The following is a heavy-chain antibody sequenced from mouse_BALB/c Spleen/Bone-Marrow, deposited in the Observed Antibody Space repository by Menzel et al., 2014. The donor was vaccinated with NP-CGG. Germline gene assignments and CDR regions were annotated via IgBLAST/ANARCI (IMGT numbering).Heavy chain of an antibody. CDR1: GFTFSSYG. J-gene: IGHJ2*01. CDR2: INNNDGNT. D-gene: IGHD1-1*01. CDR3: ARDNYGSRFDY. Sequence: DVMLVESGGGLVQPGGSLKLSCAASGFTFSSYGMSWVRQTPDKRLELVATINNNDGNTYYPDSVKGRFTISRDNVKNTLYLQMSSLKSEDTAMYYCARDNYGSRFDYWGQGATLTVSS. V-gene: IGHV5-6-3*01.